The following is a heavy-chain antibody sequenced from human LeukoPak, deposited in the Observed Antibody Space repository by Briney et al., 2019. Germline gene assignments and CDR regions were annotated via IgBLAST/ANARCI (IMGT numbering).Heavy chain of an antibody. CDR3: ARDPGGDSSSWRWFDP. D-gene: IGHD6-13*01. V-gene: IGHV3-23*01. CDR2: ISGSGGST. CDR1: GFTFSSYA. J-gene: IGHJ5*02. Sequence: SGGSLRLSCAASGFTFSSYAMSWVRQAPGKGLEWVSAISGSGGSTYYADSVKGRFTISRDNAENSLDLQMNSLRVEDTAVYYCARDPGGDSSSWRWFDPWGQGTLVTVSS.